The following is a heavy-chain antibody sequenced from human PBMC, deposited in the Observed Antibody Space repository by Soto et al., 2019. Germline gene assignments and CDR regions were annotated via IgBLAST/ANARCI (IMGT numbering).Heavy chain of an antibody. CDR1: GGSISSGDYY. CDR2: IYYSGST. V-gene: IGHV4-30-4*01. J-gene: IGHJ4*02. Sequence: TSETLSLTCTVSGGSISSGDYYWSWIRQPPGKGLEWIGYIYYSGSTYYNPSLKSRVTISVDTSKNQFSLKLSSVTAADTAVFYCARAGSGYYDILTGYYTVDYWGQGTLVTVSS. CDR3: ARAGSGYYDILTGYYTVDY. D-gene: IGHD3-9*01.